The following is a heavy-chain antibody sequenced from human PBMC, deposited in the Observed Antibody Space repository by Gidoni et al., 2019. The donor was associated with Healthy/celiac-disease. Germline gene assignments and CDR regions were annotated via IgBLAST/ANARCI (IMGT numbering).Heavy chain of an antibody. D-gene: IGHD6-6*01. Sequence: QVQLVQSGAEVKKPGASVKVSCKASGYTFTSYYMHWVRQAPGQGLEWMGIINPSGGSTSYAQKFQGRVTMTRDTSTSTVYMELSSLRSEDTAVYYCARDQAARPPYYYYGMDVWGQGTTVTVSS. CDR3: ARDQAARPPYYYYGMDV. CDR2: INPSGGST. CDR1: GYTFTSYY. V-gene: IGHV1-46*01. J-gene: IGHJ6*02.